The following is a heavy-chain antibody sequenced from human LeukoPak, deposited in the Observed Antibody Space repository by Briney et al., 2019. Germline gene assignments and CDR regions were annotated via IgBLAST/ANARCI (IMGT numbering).Heavy chain of an antibody. Sequence: PGGSLRLSCAASGFTFSSYSMNWVRQAPGKGLEWVSAISGSGGRTHYADSVKGRFTISRDNSNNTLYLQMNSLRAEDTAVYYCAKPARTDYADYWGQGTLVTVSS. V-gene: IGHV3-23*01. CDR1: GFTFSSYS. CDR2: ISGSGGRT. J-gene: IGHJ4*02. CDR3: AKPARTDYADY. D-gene: IGHD1-14*01.